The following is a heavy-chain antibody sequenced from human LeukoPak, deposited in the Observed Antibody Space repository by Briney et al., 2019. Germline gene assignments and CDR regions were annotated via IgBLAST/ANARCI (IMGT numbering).Heavy chain of an antibody. CDR3: AKELPPAAIHGPTFDY. CDR2: ISGSGGST. J-gene: IGHJ4*02. CDR1: GFTFSSYA. D-gene: IGHD2-2*02. V-gene: IGHV3-23*01. Sequence: GGSLRLSCAASGFTFSSYAMSWVRQAPGKGLEWVSAISGSGGSTYYADSVKGRFTISRDNSKNTLYLQMNSLRAEDTAVYYCAKELPPAAIHGPTFDYWGQGTLVTVSS.